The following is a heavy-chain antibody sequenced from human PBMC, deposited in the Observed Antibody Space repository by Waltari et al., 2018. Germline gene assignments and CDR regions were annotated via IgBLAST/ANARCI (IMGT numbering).Heavy chain of an antibody. CDR3: AKDSPYDSSGYYGLDY. J-gene: IGHJ4*02. Sequence: VQLVESGGGLVQPGRSLRLSCAASGFTFDDYDMHWVRQAPGKGLEWVSGISWNSGNIGYADSVKGRFTISRDNAKNSLYLQMNSLRAEDTALYYCAKDSPYDSSGYYGLDYWGQGTLVTVSS. CDR1: GFTFDDYD. V-gene: IGHV3-9*01. D-gene: IGHD3-22*01. CDR2: ISWNSGNI.